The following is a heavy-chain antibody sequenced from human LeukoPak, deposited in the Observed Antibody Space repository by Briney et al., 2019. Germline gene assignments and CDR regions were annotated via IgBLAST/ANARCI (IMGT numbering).Heavy chain of an antibody. CDR3: ARGIVATLDYFDY. CDR1: GFTFRIYS. V-gene: IGHV3-21*01. J-gene: IGHJ4*02. D-gene: IGHD5-12*01. CDR2: ISSSSSYI. Sequence: GGSLRLSCAASGFTFRIYSMNWVRQAPGKGLEWVSSISSSSSYIYYADSVKGRFTITRDNAKNSLYLQMNSLRAEDSAVYYCARGIVATLDYFDYWGQGTLVTPSS.